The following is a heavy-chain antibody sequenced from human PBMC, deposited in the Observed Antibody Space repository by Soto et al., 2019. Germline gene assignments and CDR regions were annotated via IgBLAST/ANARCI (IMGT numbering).Heavy chain of an antibody. Sequence: GGSLRLSCAASGFTFSSYEMNWVRQAPGKGLEWVSYIRSSGSTIYYADSVKGRFTISRDNAKNSLYLQMNSLRAEDTAVYYCARGGFSSSWYFDYWGQGTLVTVSS. J-gene: IGHJ4*02. V-gene: IGHV3-48*03. CDR1: GFTFSSYE. CDR2: IRSSGSTI. CDR3: ARGGFSSSWYFDY. D-gene: IGHD6-13*01.